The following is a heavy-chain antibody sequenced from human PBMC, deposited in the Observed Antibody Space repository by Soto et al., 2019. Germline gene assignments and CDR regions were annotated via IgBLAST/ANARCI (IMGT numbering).Heavy chain of an antibody. CDR2: ISYDGSDK. CDR3: ARDYYKSYYSSGYYRCTAY. J-gene: IGHJ4*02. V-gene: IGHV3-30-3*01. D-gene: IGHD3-22*01. CDR1: GFTFSSYA. Sequence: QVQLVESGGGVVQPGRSLRLSCAASGFTFSSYAMHWVRQAPGKGLEWVALISYDGSDKDYADSVKGRFTISRDNSRDTLLLQVNGLGAEVTAVYYCARDYYKSYYSSGYYRCTAYWGQGALVTVS.